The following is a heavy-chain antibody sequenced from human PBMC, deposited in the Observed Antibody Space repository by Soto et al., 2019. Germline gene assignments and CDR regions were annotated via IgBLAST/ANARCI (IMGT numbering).Heavy chain of an antibody. CDR2: TYFRSTWND. Sequence: QVQLQQSGPGLVRPSQTLSLTCAISGGSVSTNNAAWSWIRQSPSRGLEWLGRTYFRSTWNDDSAVSLKGRITINPDPSKNQFSLQLNSVTPEDTAVYYCARELGPSWSPYYYYYSMDVWGQGTTVTVSS. V-gene: IGHV6-1*01. D-gene: IGHD6-13*01. CDR1: GGSVSTNNAA. J-gene: IGHJ6*03. CDR3: ARELGPSWSPYYYYYSMDV.